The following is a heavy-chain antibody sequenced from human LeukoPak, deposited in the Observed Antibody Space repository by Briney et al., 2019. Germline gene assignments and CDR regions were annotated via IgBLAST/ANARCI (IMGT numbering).Heavy chain of an antibody. Sequence: SETLSLTCAVYGGSFSGYYWSWIRQPPGKGLEWIGEINHSGSTNYNPSLKSRVTISVDTSKNQFSLKLSSVTAADTAVYYCERVGYGYESDYWGQGTLVTVSS. D-gene: IGHD5-18*01. CDR3: ERVGYGYESDY. J-gene: IGHJ4*02. CDR2: INHSGST. V-gene: IGHV4-34*01. CDR1: GGSFSGYY.